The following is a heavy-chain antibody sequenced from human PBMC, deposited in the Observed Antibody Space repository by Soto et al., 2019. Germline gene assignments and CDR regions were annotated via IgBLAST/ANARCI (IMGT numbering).Heavy chain of an antibody. CDR3: ARAGSGWYTPNNWFDP. CDR1: GGSISSYY. D-gene: IGHD6-19*01. Sequence: PSETLSLTCTVSGGSISSYYWNWIRQPPGKGLEWIGYIYYSGSTNYNPSLKSRVTISVDTSKNQFSLKLSSVTAADTAVYYCARAGSGWYTPNNWFDPWGQGTMVTVYS. V-gene: IGHV4-59*01. CDR2: IYYSGST. J-gene: IGHJ5*02.